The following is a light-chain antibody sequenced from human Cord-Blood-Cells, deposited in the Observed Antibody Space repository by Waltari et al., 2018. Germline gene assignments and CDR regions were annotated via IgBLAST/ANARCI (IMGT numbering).Light chain of an antibody. V-gene: IGKV1-39*01. CDR3: QQSYSTPQGLT. J-gene: IGKJ4*01. CDR2: AAS. Sequence: DIQMSQSQSSLSASVGDRVTITCRASQSISSYLNWYQQKPGKAPKLLIYAASSLQSGVPSRFSGSGSGTDFTLTISSLQPEDFATYYCQQSYSTPQGLTFGGGTKVEIK. CDR1: QSISSY.